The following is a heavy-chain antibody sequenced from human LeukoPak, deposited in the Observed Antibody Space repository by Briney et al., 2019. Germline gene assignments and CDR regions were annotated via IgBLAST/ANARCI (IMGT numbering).Heavy chain of an antibody. CDR3: ARSLSSGWSPFDY. J-gene: IGHJ4*02. V-gene: IGHV4-61*02. CDR2: IYTSGST. Sequence: PSETLSLTCTVSGDSISSGDYYWSWIRQPAGKGLEWIGRIYTSGSTNYNPSLKSRVTMSVDTSKNQFSLKQNSVTAADTAVYYCARSLSSGWSPFDYWGQGTLVTVSS. D-gene: IGHD6-19*01. CDR1: GDSISSGDYY.